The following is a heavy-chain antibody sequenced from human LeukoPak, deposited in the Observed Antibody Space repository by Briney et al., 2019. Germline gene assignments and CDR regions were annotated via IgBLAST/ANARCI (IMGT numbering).Heavy chain of an antibody. Sequence: GGSLTLSCAASGVTSNYMNWVGQAPAKGLEWVSVIYNGGTTYYADSVKGRFTISRDNSKSTLFVYLQMNSLRTDDTALYYCAGGGEAARSLAYWGQGALVTVSS. CDR1: GVTSNY. V-gene: IGHV3-66*02. D-gene: IGHD6-6*01. CDR3: AGGGEAARSLAY. CDR2: IYNGGTT. J-gene: IGHJ4*02.